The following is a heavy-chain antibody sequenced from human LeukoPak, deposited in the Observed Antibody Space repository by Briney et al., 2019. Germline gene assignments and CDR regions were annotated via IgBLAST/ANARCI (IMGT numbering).Heavy chain of an antibody. V-gene: IGHV4-4*07. J-gene: IGHJ4*02. CDR3: ARLRFLEWLPDY. D-gene: IGHD3-3*01. CDR2: IYTSGST. CDR1: GGSISSYY. Sequence: SETLSLTCTVSGGSISSYYWSWIRQPAGKGLEWIGRIYTSGSTNYNPSLKSRVTMSVDTSKNQFSLKLSFVTAADTAVYYCARLRFLEWLPDYWGQGTLVTVSS.